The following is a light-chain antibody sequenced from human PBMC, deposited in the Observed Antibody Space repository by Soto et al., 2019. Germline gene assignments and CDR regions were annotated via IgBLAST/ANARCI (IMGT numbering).Light chain of an antibody. V-gene: IGKV3-20*01. CDR1: QSVSSSY. Sequence: IVLTQSPGTLSLSPGERATLSCRASQSVSSSYLAWYQQKPGQAPRLLIYGASSRATGIPDRFSGSGSGTDFTLTISRLEPEDFAVYYCQQYGRAFGPGNKVDIK. CDR3: QQYGRA. J-gene: IGKJ3*01. CDR2: GAS.